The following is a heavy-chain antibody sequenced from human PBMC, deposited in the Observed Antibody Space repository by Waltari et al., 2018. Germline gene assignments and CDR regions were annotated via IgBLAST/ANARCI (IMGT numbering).Heavy chain of an antibody. D-gene: IGHD1-26*01. CDR2: VDPEDGET. Sequence: EVQLVQSGAEVKKPGATVKLSCKASGYAFTDYYMHWVQQVPGKGLEWMGRVDPEDGETNDAEKFQGRVTITADTSTDTAYMELSSLRSEDTAEYYCARSGSYSRDIDAFDIWGQGTMVTVSS. CDR3: ARSGSYSRDIDAFDI. CDR1: GYAFTDYY. J-gene: IGHJ3*02. V-gene: IGHV1-69-2*01.